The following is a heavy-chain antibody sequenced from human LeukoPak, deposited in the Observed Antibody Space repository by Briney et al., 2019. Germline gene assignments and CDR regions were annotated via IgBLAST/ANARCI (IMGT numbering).Heavy chain of an antibody. Sequence: PGGSLRLSCAASGFTFSSYAMSRVRQAPGKGLEWVSAISGSGGSTYYADSVKGRFTISRDNSKNTLYLQMNSLRAEDTAVYYCAKGLIFSPPIVVVPAAPGDYWGQGTLVTVSS. D-gene: IGHD2-2*01. CDR2: ISGSGGST. J-gene: IGHJ4*02. CDR1: GFTFSSYA. CDR3: AKGLIFSPPIVVVPAAPGDY. V-gene: IGHV3-23*01.